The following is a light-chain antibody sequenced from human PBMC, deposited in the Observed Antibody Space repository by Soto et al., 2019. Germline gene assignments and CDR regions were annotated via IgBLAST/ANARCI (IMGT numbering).Light chain of an antibody. Sequence: EIVLTQSPATLSLSPEERGTLSCRASQSVSTFLAWYQQKPGQAPRLLIYDASKRATGIPARFSGSGSGTDFTLTISSPEPEDSAVYYCQQRTNSLITFGQGTRLEI. J-gene: IGKJ5*01. CDR3: QQRTNSLIT. CDR2: DAS. V-gene: IGKV3-11*01. CDR1: QSVSTF.